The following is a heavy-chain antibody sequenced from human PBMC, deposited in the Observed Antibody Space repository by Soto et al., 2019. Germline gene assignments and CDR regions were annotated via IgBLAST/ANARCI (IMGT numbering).Heavy chain of an antibody. J-gene: IGHJ4*02. CDR1: GGSFSGYY. V-gene: IGHV4-34*01. Sequence: QVQLQQWGAGLLKPSETLSVTCAVYGGSFSGYYWSWIRQPPGKGLEWIGEIGHGGGTIYNPSLETLVTISEDSTNNKFSLKVNSVPAADTAVYYCARHGGYYFDYWGQGAPVTVSS. CDR3: ARHGGYYFDY. CDR2: IGHGGGT. D-gene: IGHD3-16*01.